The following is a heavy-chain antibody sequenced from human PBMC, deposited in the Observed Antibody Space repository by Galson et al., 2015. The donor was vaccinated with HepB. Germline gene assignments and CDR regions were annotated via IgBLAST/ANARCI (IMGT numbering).Heavy chain of an antibody. J-gene: IGHJ5*02. CDR1: GGIFGNYV. CDR3: ARLVAVAASGDNPFDP. Sequence: SVKVSCKASGGIFGNYVINWVRQAPGQGLEWMGGIIPVYGSANHAQKFQGRVTFTADASTSTAYMEIVSLKSEDTATYYCARLVAVAASGDNPFDPWGQGTLVPVSS. D-gene: IGHD2-21*02. V-gene: IGHV1-69*13. CDR2: IIPVYGSA.